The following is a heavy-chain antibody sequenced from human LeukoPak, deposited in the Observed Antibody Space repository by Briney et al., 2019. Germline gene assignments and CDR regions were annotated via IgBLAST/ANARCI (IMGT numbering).Heavy chain of an antibody. CDR2: INPSSGGT. V-gene: IGHV1-2*02. CDR3: ARDLLYGDALDY. Sequence: ASVKVSCKASGYTFTGYYMHWVRQAPGQGLEWMGWINPSSGGTNYAQKFQGRVTMTRDTSISTAYMELSRLRSDDTAVYYCARDLLYGDALDYWGQGTLVTVSS. D-gene: IGHD4-17*01. CDR1: GYTFTGYY. J-gene: IGHJ4*02.